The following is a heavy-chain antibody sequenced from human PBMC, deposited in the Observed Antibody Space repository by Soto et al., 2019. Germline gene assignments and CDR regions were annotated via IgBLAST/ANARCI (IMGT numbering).Heavy chain of an antibody. Sequence: VKVSCKASGGTFSSYAISWVRQAPGQGVEWMGGIIPIFGTANYAQKFQGRVTITADKSTSTAYMELSSLRSEDTAVYYCARDCTNGVCYSANYYYYYGMDVWGQGTTVTVSS. CDR1: GGTFSSYA. CDR3: ARDCTNGVCYSANYYYYYGMDV. V-gene: IGHV1-69*13. J-gene: IGHJ6*02. D-gene: IGHD2-8*01. CDR2: IIPIFGTA.